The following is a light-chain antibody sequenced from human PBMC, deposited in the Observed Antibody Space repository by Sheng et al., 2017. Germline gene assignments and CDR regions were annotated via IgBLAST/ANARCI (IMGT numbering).Light chain of an antibody. V-gene: IGLV2-8*01. CDR2: EVN. J-gene: IGLJ2*01. CDR1: SSDIGTYNY. Sequence: QSALTQPPSASGSPGQSVTISCTGTSSDIGTYNYVSWYQQYPGKAPKLIIYEVNKRPSGVPDRFSGFKSGNTASLTVYGLQTEDEADYYCKSYTSSNTLVVFGGGTKVTVL. CDR3: KSYTSSNTLVV.